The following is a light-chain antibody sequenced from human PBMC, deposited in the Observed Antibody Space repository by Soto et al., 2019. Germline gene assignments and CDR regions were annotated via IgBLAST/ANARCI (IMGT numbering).Light chain of an antibody. CDR3: QQYNIWPFT. Sequence: EIVMTQSPATLSVSPGERATLSCRASQSVSSNLAWYQQKPGQAPRLLIYDASTRATDIPARFSGSGSGTEFTLTISSLQSEGFAVYYCQQYNIWPFTFGPGTKVDIK. V-gene: IGKV3-15*01. J-gene: IGKJ3*01. CDR2: DAS. CDR1: QSVSSN.